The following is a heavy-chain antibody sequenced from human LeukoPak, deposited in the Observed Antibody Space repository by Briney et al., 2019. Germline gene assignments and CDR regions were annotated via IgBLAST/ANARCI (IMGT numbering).Heavy chain of an antibody. Sequence: SETLSLTCTVSGGSISSYYWSWIRQPPGKGLEWIGYIYYSGSTNYNPSLKSRVTISVDTSKNQFSLKLSSVTAADTAVYYCARVVRGVIDYRGQGTLVTVSS. D-gene: IGHD3-10*01. J-gene: IGHJ4*02. CDR1: GGSISSYY. V-gene: IGHV4-59*01. CDR3: ARVVRGVIDY. CDR2: IYYSGST.